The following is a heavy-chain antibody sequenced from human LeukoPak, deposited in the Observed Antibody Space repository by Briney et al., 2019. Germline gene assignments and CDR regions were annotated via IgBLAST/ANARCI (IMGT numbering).Heavy chain of an antibody. CDR2: ISSSSSPI. CDR1: GFIFSTYS. V-gene: IGHV3-48*04. J-gene: IGHJ3*02. CDR3: VRSGYCTSTSCLNGRGAFDI. Sequence: GGSLRLSCAASGFIFSTYSMNWVRQAPGKGLEWVSYISSSSSPIYHADSVKGRFSISRDNAKNSLYLQMNSLRAEGTAVYYCVRSGYCTSTSCLNGRGAFDIWGQGTVVTVSS. D-gene: IGHD2-2*01.